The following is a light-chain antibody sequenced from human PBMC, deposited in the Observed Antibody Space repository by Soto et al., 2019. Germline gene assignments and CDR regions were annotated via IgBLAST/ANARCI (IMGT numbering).Light chain of an antibody. V-gene: IGKV3-11*01. CDR1: QSVSSY. CDR2: YAS. CDR3: RQRSKWTPT. J-gene: IGKJ1*01. Sequence: EIVLTQSPATQSLSPGERANLSCRASQSVSSYLAWYQQNPGPACCLLSYYASSSATGIPARFRGSGSGTDFTRTTSSLEPELCAVYSSRQRSKWTPTFGPGTKG.